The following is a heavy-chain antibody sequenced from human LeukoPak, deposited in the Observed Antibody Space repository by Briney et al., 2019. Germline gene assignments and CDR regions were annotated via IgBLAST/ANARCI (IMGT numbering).Heavy chain of an antibody. CDR1: GFTFSDYY. J-gene: IGHJ3*02. CDR2: ISSSGSTI. V-gene: IGHV3-11*04. D-gene: IGHD2-2*01. CDR3: ARERPYCSSTSCSFPSGDAFDI. Sequence: GGSLRLSCAASGFTFSDYYMSWIRQAPGKGLEWVSYISSSGSTIYYADSVKGRFTISRDNAKNSLYLQMNSLRAEDTAVYYCARERPYCSSTSCSFPSGDAFDIWGQGTMVTVSS.